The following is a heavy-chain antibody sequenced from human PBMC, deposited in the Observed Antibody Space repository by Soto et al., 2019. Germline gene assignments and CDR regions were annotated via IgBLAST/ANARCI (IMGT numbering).Heavy chain of an antibody. CDR3: ARVGIDSLSGFPTNNWRDP. D-gene: IGHD3-3*01. Sequence: PSETLSLSCSASGGSITGFYWTWIRPAPGKGLEWIGYIHDSGSTNYNPALESRVSISVDTSKHELSLKLSSVTAADTAMYYCARVGIDSLSGFPTNNWRDPWGQGTLITVS. V-gene: IGHV4-59*01. CDR1: GGSITGFY. J-gene: IGHJ5*02. CDR2: IHDSGST.